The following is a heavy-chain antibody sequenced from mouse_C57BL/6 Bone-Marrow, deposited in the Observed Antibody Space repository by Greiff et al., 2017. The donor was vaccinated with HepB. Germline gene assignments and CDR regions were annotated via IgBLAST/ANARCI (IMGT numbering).Heavy chain of an antibody. CDR1: GFSLTSYG. D-gene: IGHD1-1*01. V-gene: IGHV2-5*01. J-gene: IGHJ4*01. CDR2: IWRGGST. Sequence: VKLMESGPGLVQPSQSLSITCTVSGFSLTSYGVHWVRQSPGKGLEWLGVIWRGGSTDYNAAFMSRLSITKDNSKSQVFFKMNSLQADDTAIYYCAKNKNYGSSLYYAMDYWGQGTSVTVSS. CDR3: AKNKNYGSSLYYAMDY.